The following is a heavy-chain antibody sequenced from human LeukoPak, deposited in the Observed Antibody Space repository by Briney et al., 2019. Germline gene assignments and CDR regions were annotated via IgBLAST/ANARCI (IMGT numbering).Heavy chain of an antibody. CDR2: IYYSGST. D-gene: IGHD7-27*01. Sequence: SETLSLTCTVSGGSISSSSYYWGWIRQPPGKGLEWIGSIYYSGSTYYNPSLKSRVTISVDTSKNQFSLKLSSVTAADTAVYYCARGRLYVTGEQPHHFDYWGQGTRVTVSS. CDR1: GGSISSSSYY. J-gene: IGHJ4*02. V-gene: IGHV4-39*01. CDR3: ARGRLYVTGEQPHHFDY.